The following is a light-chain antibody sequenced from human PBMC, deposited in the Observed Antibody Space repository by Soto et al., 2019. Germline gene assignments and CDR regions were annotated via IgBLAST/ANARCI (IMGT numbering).Light chain of an antibody. CDR2: EVS. V-gene: IGLV2-14*01. CDR1: SSDVGGYNY. CDR3: CSYTSSTTYV. J-gene: IGLJ1*01. Sequence: QSVLTQPASVSGSPGQSITISCTGTSSDVGGYNYVSWYQQHPGKAPKLMIYEVSNRPSGVSNRFSGSKSGNTASLTISGLQLVDEADYYCCSYTSSTTYVFGTGTKLTVL.